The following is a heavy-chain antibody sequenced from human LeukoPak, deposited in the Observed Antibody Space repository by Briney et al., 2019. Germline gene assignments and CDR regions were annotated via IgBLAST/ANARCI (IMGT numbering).Heavy chain of an antibody. Sequence: GGSLRLSCAASGFTFSSYAMSWVRQAPGKGLEWVSAISGRGGSTYYADSVKGRFTISRDNSKNTLYLQMNSLIAEDTAVYYCAKDIGGPTDPWGQGTLVTVSS. D-gene: IGHD2-15*01. CDR3: AKDIGGPTDP. CDR2: ISGRGGST. CDR1: GFTFSSYA. V-gene: IGHV3-23*01. J-gene: IGHJ5*02.